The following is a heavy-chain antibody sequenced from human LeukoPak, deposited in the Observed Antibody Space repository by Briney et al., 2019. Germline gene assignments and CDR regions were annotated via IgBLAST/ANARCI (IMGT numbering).Heavy chain of an antibody. V-gene: IGHV4-31*03. CDR1: GVSISSGGYY. J-gene: IGHJ4*02. CDR3: AGYYYDSSGYYFFDY. Sequence: KPSETLSLTCTVSGVSISSGGYYWGWMRQHPGKGLEWIGYIYNSGSTYYNPSLKSRVIISIDTSKNQFSLKLSSVTAADTAVYYCAGYYYDSSGYYFFDYWGQGTLVTVSS. D-gene: IGHD3-22*01. CDR2: IYNSGST.